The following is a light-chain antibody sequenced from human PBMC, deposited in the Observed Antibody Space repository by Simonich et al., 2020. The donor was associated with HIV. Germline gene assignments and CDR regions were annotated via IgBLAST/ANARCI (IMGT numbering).Light chain of an antibody. V-gene: IGKV4-1*01. Sequence: DIVITQSPVSLAVSLGERATINCKSSQSVLYSSNNKNYLAWYQQKPGQPPKLLIYWASTRESGVPDRFSGSGSGTDFTLTISSLQAEDVAVYYCQQYYSTPYTFGQGTKLEIK. CDR1: QSVLYSSNNKNY. J-gene: IGKJ2*01. CDR2: WAS. CDR3: QQYYSTPYT.